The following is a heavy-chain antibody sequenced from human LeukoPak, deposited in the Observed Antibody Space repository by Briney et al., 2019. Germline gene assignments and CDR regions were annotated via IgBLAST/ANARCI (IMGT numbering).Heavy chain of an antibody. V-gene: IGHV1-69*04. CDR1: GGTFSSYA. Sequence: SSVKVSCKASGGTFSSYAISWVRQAPGQGLEWMGRIIPILGIANYAQKFQGRVTITADKSTNTAYMELSSLRSEDTAVYYCASHRGSGSYYIMVGWFDPWGQGTLVTVSS. CDR3: ASHRGSGSYYIMVGWFDP. D-gene: IGHD3-10*01. J-gene: IGHJ5*02. CDR2: IIPILGIA.